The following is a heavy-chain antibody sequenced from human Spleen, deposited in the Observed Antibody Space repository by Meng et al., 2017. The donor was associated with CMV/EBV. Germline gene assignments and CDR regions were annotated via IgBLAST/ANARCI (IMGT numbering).Heavy chain of an antibody. D-gene: IGHD4-23*01. J-gene: IGHJ3*02. CDR1: GFTFSSYS. Sequence: GSLRLSCAASGFTFSSYSMNWVRQAPGKGLEWIGSIYDSDNTNYNPSLKSRVTMSVDTSKKQISLKLSSVLAADTAVYYCASSAYGGKFTDAFDIWGQGTMVTVSS. CDR2: IYDSDNT. V-gene: IGHV4-59*01. CDR3: ASSAYGGKFTDAFDI.